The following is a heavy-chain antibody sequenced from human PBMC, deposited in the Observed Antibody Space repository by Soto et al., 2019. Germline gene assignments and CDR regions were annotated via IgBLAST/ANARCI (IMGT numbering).Heavy chain of an antibody. CDR3: AKGGRQWLVTSDFNY. CDR1: GFTFSDYA. Sequence: VQLVESGGGVVQPGRSLRLSCAASGFTFSDYAMHWVRQAPGKGLEWVAVVSQDGRNTHYADSVKGRFTISRDSSNNTVSLEMTSLRAEDTAVYYCAKGGRQWLVTSDFNYWGQGALVTVSS. CDR2: VSQDGRNT. J-gene: IGHJ4*02. V-gene: IGHV3-30*18. D-gene: IGHD6-19*01.